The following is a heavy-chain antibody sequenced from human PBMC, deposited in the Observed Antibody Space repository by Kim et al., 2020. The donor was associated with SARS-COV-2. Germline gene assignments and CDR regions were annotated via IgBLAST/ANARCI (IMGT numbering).Heavy chain of an antibody. V-gene: IGHV3-11*06. Sequence: GGSLRLSCAASGFTFSDYDMSWIRQAPGKGLEWVSYISSSSSYTNYADSVKGRFTISRDNAKNSLYLQMNSLRAEDTAVYYCARDRYSGSSVPVVDYWGQGTLVTVSS. CDR1: GFTFSDYD. CDR3: ARDRYSGSSVPVVDY. J-gene: IGHJ4*02. D-gene: IGHD1-26*01. CDR2: ISSSSSYT.